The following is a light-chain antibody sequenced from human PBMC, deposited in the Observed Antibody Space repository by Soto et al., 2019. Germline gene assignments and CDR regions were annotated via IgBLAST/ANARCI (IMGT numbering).Light chain of an antibody. CDR1: SSNIGATYD. Sequence: QAVLTQPPSVSGAPGQRVTISCTGSSSNIGATYDVQWYQQLPGTAPKLLIYGNNNRPSGVPDRFSGSKSGTSASLAITGLQAEDEADYYCQSYDSSLSGSVVFGGGTKLTVL. V-gene: IGLV1-40*01. CDR3: QSYDSSLSGSVV. J-gene: IGLJ2*01. CDR2: GNN.